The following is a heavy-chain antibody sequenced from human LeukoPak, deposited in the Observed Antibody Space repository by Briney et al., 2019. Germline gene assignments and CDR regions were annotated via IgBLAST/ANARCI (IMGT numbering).Heavy chain of an antibody. CDR2: IRSKAYGGTT. CDR3: SSRYSGTRLDS. V-gene: IGHV3-49*04. Sequence: GGSLRLSCTAFGFTFGDYAMSWVRQAPGKGLEWVSFIRSKAYGGTTEYAASVKGRFTISRDDSKSIAYLHMNSLKTEDTAVYYCSSRYSGTRLDSWGQGTLVTVSS. J-gene: IGHJ4*02. D-gene: IGHD1-26*01. CDR1: GFTFGDYA.